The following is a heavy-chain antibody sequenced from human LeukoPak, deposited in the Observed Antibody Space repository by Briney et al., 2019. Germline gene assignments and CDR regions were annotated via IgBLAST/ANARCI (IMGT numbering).Heavy chain of an antibody. Sequence: GGSLRLSCAASGLTFDDHGMHWVRQAPGKGLEWVSGISWNGGSQGYADSVKGRFTVSRDNAKNSLYLQMNSLKTEDTAFYYCTKRAGGWSWHFDLWGRGTLVIVSS. J-gene: IGHJ2*01. CDR2: ISWNGGSQ. D-gene: IGHD5-12*01. V-gene: IGHV3-9*01. CDR1: GLTFDDHG. CDR3: TKRAGGWSWHFDL.